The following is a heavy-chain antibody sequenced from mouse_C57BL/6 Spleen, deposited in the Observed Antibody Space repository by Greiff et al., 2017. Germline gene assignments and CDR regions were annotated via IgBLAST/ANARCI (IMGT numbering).Heavy chain of an antibody. Sequence: VQLQQPGAELVMPGASVKLSCKASGYTFTSYWMHWVKQRPGQGLEWLGEIDPSDSYTNYNQKFKGKSTLTVDKSSSTAYMQLSSLTAEDSAVYYCARRAEDYVDYWGQGTTLTVSS. J-gene: IGHJ2*01. CDR1: GYTFTSYW. CDR2: IDPSDSYT. CDR3: ARRAEDYVDY. V-gene: IGHV1-69*01.